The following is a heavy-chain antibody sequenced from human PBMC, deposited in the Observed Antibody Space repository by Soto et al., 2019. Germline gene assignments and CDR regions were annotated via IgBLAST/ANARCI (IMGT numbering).Heavy chain of an antibody. CDR3: ARTSGYSSGWYYLDY. J-gene: IGHJ4*02. V-gene: IGHV4-59*08. CDR2: IYYSGST. CDR1: GGSISSLY. Sequence: PSQTLSLTCTVSGGSISSLYWSWIRQPPGKGLEWIGYIYYSGSTNYNPSLKSRVTISVDTSKNQFSLKLSSVTAADTAVYYCARTSGYSSGWYYLDYWGQGTLVTVSS. D-gene: IGHD6-19*01.